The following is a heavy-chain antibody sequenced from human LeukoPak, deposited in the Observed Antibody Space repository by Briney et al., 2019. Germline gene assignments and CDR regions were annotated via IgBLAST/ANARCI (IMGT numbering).Heavy chain of an antibody. J-gene: IGHJ4*02. Sequence: GGSLRLSCAASGFTFSSYGMHWVRQAPGRGLGWVAYVRYDGTKKYYADFVKGRFTISRDNSKNTVFLQMNSLRAEDTALYYCAKWAGSGQDFLGPFDYWGQGTLVTVSS. V-gene: IGHV3-30*02. CDR2: VRYDGTKK. D-gene: IGHD5-12*01. CDR1: GFTFSSYG. CDR3: AKWAGSGQDFLGPFDY.